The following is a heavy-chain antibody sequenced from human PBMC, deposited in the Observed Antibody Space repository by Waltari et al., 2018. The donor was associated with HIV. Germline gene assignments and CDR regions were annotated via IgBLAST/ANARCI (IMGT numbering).Heavy chain of an antibody. CDR2: IFPTGNT. J-gene: IGHJ4*02. Sequence: QVQLQESGPGLVKPSETLSLTCAVSGYSISLGYYWSWIRQPPGKGLEWVASIFPTGNTHYNPSLGSRVTISVDTSKNQFSLRLSSVTAADTAVYYCARSLDGGAGFWGGHETLLDFWGQGTLVTVSS. D-gene: IGHD3-3*01. CDR3: ARSLDGGAGFWGGHETLLDF. V-gene: IGHV4-38-2*01. CDR1: GYSISLGYY.